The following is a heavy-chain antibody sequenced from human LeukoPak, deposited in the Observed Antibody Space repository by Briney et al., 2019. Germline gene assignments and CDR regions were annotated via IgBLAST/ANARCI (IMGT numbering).Heavy chain of an antibody. J-gene: IGHJ4*02. CDR2: IYYSGST. CDR3: ARVAVAGLGY. D-gene: IGHD6-19*01. Sequence: SETLSLTCTVSGGSISSYYWSWIRQPPGKGLEWIGYIYYSGSTNYNPSLKSRVTISVDTSKNQFSLKLSSVTAADTAVYYCARVAVAGLGYWGQGTLVTVSS. CDR1: GGSISSYY. V-gene: IGHV4-59*12.